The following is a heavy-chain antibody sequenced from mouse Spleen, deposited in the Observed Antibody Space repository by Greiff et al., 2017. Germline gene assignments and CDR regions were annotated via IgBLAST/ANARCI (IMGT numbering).Heavy chain of an antibody. D-gene: IGHD4-1*01. J-gene: IGHJ4*01. CDR2: ILPGSGST. Sequence: QVQLQQSGAELMKPGASVKLSCKATGYTFTGYWIEWVKQRPGHGLEWIGEILPGSGSTNYNAKFKGKATFTADTSSNTAYMQLSSLTTEDSAIYYCARRSERGRAMDYWGQGTSVTVSS. V-gene: IGHV1-9*01. CDR1: GYTFTGYW. CDR3: ARRSERGRAMDY.